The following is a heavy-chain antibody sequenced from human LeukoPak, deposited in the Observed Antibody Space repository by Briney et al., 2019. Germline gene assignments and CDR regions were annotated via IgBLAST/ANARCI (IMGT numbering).Heavy chain of an antibody. CDR3: AKGLVVNDNYFDN. V-gene: IGHV3-23*01. CDR2: IGGSDDTT. J-gene: IGHJ4*02. CDR1: GFSLRTYA. Sequence: GQSLRLSCAASGFSLRTYAMNWVRQVPGKGLEWVSSIGGSDDTTYYADSVKGRFTISSDFSTNTVSLQMTSLRAEDTAVYFCAKGLVVNDNYFDNWGQGTLVTVSP. D-gene: IGHD2-2*01.